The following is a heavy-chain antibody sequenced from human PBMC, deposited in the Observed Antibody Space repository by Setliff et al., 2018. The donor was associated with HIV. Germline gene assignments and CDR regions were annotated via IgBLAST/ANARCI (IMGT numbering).Heavy chain of an antibody. CDR1: GGSFSGYY. CDR3: ARHEFAVVVPAAPNWFDP. V-gene: IGHV4-34*01. Sequence: SETLSLTCTVYGGSFSGYYWTWIRQPPGKGLEFIGEMNHRGVIKYLSSLKSRVTMAVDTSKKQFSLKLKSVTAADTAVYYCARHEFAVVVPAAPNWFDPWGQGTLVTVSS. D-gene: IGHD2-2*01. CDR2: MNHRGVI. J-gene: IGHJ5*02.